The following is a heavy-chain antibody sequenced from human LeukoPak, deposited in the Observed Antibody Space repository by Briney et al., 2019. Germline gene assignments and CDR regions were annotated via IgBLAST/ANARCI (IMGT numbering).Heavy chain of an antibody. J-gene: IGHJ5*02. CDR1: GYTFTSYA. CDR2: INTNTGNP. CDR3: AGSYDLVNYWFDP. D-gene: IGHD3/OR15-3a*01. Sequence: GASVKVSCKASGYTFTSYAMNWVRQAPGQGLEWMRWINTNTGNPTYAQGFTGRFVFSLDTSVSTAYLQISSLKAEDTAVYYCAGSYDLVNYWFDPWGQGTLVTVSS. V-gene: IGHV7-4-1*02.